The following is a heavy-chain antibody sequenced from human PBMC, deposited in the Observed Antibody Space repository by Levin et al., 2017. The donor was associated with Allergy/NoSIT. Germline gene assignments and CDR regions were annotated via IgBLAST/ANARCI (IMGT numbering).Heavy chain of an antibody. Sequence: PSETLSLTCTVSGDSMNRRDFYWSWIRQHPGKGLEWIGFIHHSGSSYYNPSLKSRLSMSLDTSESQFSLKLTSVTAADTAVYFCARDECAWFGECYVMDVWGQGTTVIVSS. V-gene: IGHV4-31*03. J-gene: IGHJ6*02. CDR1: GDSMNRRDFY. D-gene: IGHD3-10*01. CDR2: IHHSGSS. CDR3: ARDECAWFGECYVMDV.